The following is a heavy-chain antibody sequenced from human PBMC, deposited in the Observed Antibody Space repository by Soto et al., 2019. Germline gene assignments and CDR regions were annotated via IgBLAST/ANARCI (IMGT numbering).Heavy chain of an antibody. CDR1: GDSLSSGGYY. Sequence: QVQLQESGPGLVKPSQTLSLTCTVSGDSLSSGGYYWSWFRQQSGKGLEWIGYIFYSGTSFYNPSLKSRVTISVDTSKNQVSLELSSVTAADTAMYYCARDDASGGFSWGQGTLVTVSS. J-gene: IGHJ4*02. D-gene: IGHD3-10*01. CDR3: ARDDASGGFS. V-gene: IGHV4-31*03. CDR2: IFYSGTS.